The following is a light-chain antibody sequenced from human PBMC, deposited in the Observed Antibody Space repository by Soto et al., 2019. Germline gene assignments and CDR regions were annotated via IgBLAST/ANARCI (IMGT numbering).Light chain of an antibody. CDR2: YAS. Sequence: EIMMTQSPATLSVSPGERATLSCRASQSVSNNLAWYQQKPGQAPRLLIYYASTSATGIPARFSGSGSGTEFTLTISSLQSEDFALYSCQQYNNWPPITFGQGTRLEIK. CDR3: QQYNNWPPIT. V-gene: IGKV3-15*01. J-gene: IGKJ5*01. CDR1: QSVSNN.